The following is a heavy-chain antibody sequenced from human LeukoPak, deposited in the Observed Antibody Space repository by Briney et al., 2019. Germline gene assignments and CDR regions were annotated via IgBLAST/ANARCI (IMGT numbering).Heavy chain of an antibody. CDR1: GYSISSGYY. CDR3: ARAYHSSWYLNWFDP. J-gene: IGHJ5*02. D-gene: IGHD6-13*01. CDR2: IYHNGNT. Sequence: TSETLSLTCAVSGYSISSGYYWGWIRQPPRKGLEWIGSIYHNGNTYYNPSLKSRVTISVDTSKNEFSLKLSSVTAADTAVYYCARAYHSSWYLNWFDPWGQGTLVTVSS. V-gene: IGHV4-38-2*01.